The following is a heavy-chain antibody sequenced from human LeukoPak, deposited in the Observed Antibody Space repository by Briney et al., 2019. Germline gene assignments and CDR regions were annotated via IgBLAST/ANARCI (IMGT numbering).Heavy chain of an antibody. J-gene: IGHJ4*02. D-gene: IGHD5-18*01. Sequence: SETLSLTCTVSGGSISSSSYYWGWIRQPPGKGLEWIGSIYYSGSTYYNPSLKSRVTISVDTSKNQFSLKLSSVTAADTAVYYCARIHVDTAIPSDYWGQGTLVTVSS. CDR2: IYYSGST. CDR1: GGSISSSSYY. CDR3: ARIHVDTAIPSDY. V-gene: IGHV4-39*07.